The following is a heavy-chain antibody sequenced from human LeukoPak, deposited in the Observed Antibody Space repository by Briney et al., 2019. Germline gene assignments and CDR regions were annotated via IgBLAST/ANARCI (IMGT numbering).Heavy chain of an antibody. D-gene: IGHD6-13*01. J-gene: IGHJ3*02. Sequence: SLRPSCAVSGFTPSSNYMSWVVEPPRGGLERLSVLYSGGSTYYADSVKGRFTISRDNSKNRLYLQMNSLRVEDTAVYYCAKHLRQQDRNDAFDIWGQGTMVTVSS. CDR2: LYSGGST. CDR3: AKHLRQQDRNDAFDI. CDR1: GFTPSSNY. V-gene: IGHV3-53*01.